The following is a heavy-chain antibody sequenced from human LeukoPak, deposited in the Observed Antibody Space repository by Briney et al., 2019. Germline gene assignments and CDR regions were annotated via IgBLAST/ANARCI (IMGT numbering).Heavy chain of an antibody. Sequence: MASETLSLTCTVSGGSIISSSYYWGWIRQPPGKGLEWIGNIYYSGNTYYKLSLQSRVTISVDTSKNQFSLKLCSVTAADTAVYYCARQTWVGAVTLDYWGQGTLVTVSS. CDR1: GGSIISSSYY. CDR2: IYYSGNT. CDR3: ARQTWVGAVTLDY. J-gene: IGHJ4*02. V-gene: IGHV4-39*01. D-gene: IGHD4-17*01.